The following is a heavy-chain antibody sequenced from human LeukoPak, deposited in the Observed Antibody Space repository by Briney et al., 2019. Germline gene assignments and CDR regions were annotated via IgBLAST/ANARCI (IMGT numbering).Heavy chain of an antibody. Sequence: KPSETLSLTCTVSGGSVSSGSYYWSWIRQPPGKGLEWIGYIYYSGSTNYNPSLRSRVTISVDTSKNQFSLKLSSVTAADTAVYYCARIRLTAMAPTTDYYGMDVWGQGTTVTVSS. D-gene: IGHD5-18*01. CDR3: ARIRLTAMAPTTDYYGMDV. CDR1: GGSVSSGSYY. CDR2: IYYSGST. J-gene: IGHJ6*02. V-gene: IGHV4-61*01.